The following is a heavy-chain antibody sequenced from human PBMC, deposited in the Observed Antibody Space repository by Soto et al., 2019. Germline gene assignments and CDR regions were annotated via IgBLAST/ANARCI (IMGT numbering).Heavy chain of an antibody. CDR2: IYSGGST. Sequence: EEQLVESGGDLVQPGGSLRLSCAASGFTVSNNSMCWVRQAPGKGLEWVSLIYSGGSTYYADSVKGRFTISRDSAKNTLYLQMNSLRAEDTAMYYCAAYSHKGYWGQGTLVTVSS. V-gene: IGHV3-66*01. CDR1: GFTVSNNS. J-gene: IGHJ4*02. CDR3: AAYSHKGY. D-gene: IGHD3-16*01.